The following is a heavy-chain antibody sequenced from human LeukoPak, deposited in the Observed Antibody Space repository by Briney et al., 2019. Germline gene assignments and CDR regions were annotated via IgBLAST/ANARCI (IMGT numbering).Heavy chain of an antibody. D-gene: IGHD3-22*01. J-gene: IGHJ4*02. CDR1: GFTFSSYS. V-gene: IGHV3-21*01. Sequence: PGGSLRLSCASSGFTFSSYSMNWVRQAPGKGLEWVSSISSSSSYIYYADSVKGRFTISRDNAKNSLYLQMNSLRAGDTAVYYCARLITMIVDYWGQGTLVTVSS. CDR2: ISSSSSYI. CDR3: ARLITMIVDY.